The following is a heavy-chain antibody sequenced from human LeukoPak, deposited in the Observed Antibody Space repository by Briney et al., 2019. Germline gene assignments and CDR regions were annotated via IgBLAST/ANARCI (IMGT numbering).Heavy chain of an antibody. V-gene: IGHV3-48*03. Sequence: QPGGSLRLSCAASGFTFNNYEMNWVRQAPGKGLEWVSYISSGASITYYADSVKGRFTISRDNAKNSLYLQMNSLRAEDTAVYHCARGTWFGELPNYFDYWGQGTLVTVSS. J-gene: IGHJ4*02. CDR1: GFTFNNYE. CDR2: ISSGASIT. D-gene: IGHD3-10*01. CDR3: ARGTWFGELPNYFDY.